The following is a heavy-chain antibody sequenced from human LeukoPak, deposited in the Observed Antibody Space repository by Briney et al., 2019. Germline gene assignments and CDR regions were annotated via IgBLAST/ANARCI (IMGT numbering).Heavy chain of an antibody. CDR1: GGLIGNYL. Sequence: PSDTLSLTCTVSGGLIGNYLWSWTRQPPGKGREGIGYVYYSGNTNYKPSLKSRATISVDSSQNQFSLKLTSVTAADTAVYYCARGRDTTGFPLGYWGQGTLVVVSS. CDR2: VYYSGNT. J-gene: IGHJ4*02. V-gene: IGHV4-59*07. CDR3: ARGRDTTGFPLGY. D-gene: IGHD3-22*01.